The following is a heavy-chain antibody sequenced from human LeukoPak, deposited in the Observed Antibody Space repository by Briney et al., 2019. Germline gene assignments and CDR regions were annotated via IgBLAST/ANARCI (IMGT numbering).Heavy chain of an antibody. V-gene: IGHV3-23*01. CDR1: GFTFSSYA. CDR2: ISGSGGST. Sequence: GGSLRLSCAASGFTFSSYAMSWVRQAPGKGLEWVSAISGSGGSTYYADSVKGRFTISRDNSKNTLYLQMNSLRAEDTAVYYCAREGSNFWSGYLSYYFDYWGQGTLVTVSS. J-gene: IGHJ4*02. CDR3: AREGSNFWSGYLSYYFDY. D-gene: IGHD3-3*01.